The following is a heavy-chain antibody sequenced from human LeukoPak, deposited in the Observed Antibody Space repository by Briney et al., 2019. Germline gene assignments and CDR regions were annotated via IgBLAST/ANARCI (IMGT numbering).Heavy chain of an antibody. CDR2: IWYDGSNK. D-gene: IGHD3-9*01. CDR1: GFTFSSYG. Sequence: PGGSLRLSCAASGFTFSSYGMHWVRQAPGKGLEWVAVIWYDGSNKYYADSVKGRFTISRDNSKNTLYLQMNSLRAEDTAVYYCARAGGVYDILTGYYYYYYGMDVWGKGTTVTVSS. CDR3: ARAGGVYDILTGYYYYYYGMDV. J-gene: IGHJ6*04. V-gene: IGHV3-33*01.